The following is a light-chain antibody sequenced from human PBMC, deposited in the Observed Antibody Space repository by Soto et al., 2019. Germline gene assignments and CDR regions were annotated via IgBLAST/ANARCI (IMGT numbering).Light chain of an antibody. CDR3: QQYESTPPT. CDR2: WAS. CDR1: QSVLYSSNNKNY. J-gene: IGKJ2*01. V-gene: IGKV4-1*01. Sequence: DIVMTQSPDSPAVSLGERATINCKSSQSVLYSSNNKNYLAWYQQRPGQPPKLLIYWASTRESGVPDRFSGSGSGTDFTLTIISLQAEDVAVYYCQQYESTPPTFGQGTKLEIK.